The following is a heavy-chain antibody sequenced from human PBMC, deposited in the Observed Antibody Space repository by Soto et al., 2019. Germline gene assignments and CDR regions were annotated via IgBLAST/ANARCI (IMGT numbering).Heavy chain of an antibody. CDR3: ARYYDSSGYPGY. CDR2: INPNSGGT. Sequence: WASVKVSCRASGYTFTGYYMHWVRQAPGQGLEWMGWINPNSGGTNYAQKFQGRVTMTRDTSISTAYMELSRLRSDDTAVYYCARYYDSSGYPGYWGQGTLVTVSS. D-gene: IGHD3-22*01. J-gene: IGHJ4*02. CDR1: GYTFTGYY. V-gene: IGHV1-2*02.